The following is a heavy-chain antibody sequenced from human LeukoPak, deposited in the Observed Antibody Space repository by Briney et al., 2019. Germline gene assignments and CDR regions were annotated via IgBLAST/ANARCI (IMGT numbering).Heavy chain of an antibody. J-gene: IGHJ4*02. CDR3: AKDENYYDTSGYYPGDY. CDR1: GFTFGTYA. D-gene: IGHD3-22*01. V-gene: IGHV3-23*01. Sequence: GGSLRLSCASSGFTFGTYAMSWVRQAPGKGLEWVSAISSIGSDTYYADSVKGRFTISRDNSKNTMFLQMNSLRAEVTAVYYCAKDENYYDTSGYYPGDYWGQGTLVIVSA. CDR2: ISSIGSDT.